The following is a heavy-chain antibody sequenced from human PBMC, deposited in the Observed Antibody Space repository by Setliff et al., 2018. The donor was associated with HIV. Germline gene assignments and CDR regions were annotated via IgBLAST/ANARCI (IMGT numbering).Heavy chain of an antibody. CDR3: VRDLTTIVTRKVFDF. Sequence: GGSLRLSCAASGFTFNNYAIHWVRQAPGKGLEWVTVISYDGSDKDYADSVKVRFTISRDNSKNTVFVQMNSLRAADTATYYCVRDLTTIVTRKVFDFWGQGTMVTVSS. D-gene: IGHD4-4*01. CDR1: GFTFNNYA. J-gene: IGHJ3*01. V-gene: IGHV3-30*04. CDR2: ISYDGSDK.